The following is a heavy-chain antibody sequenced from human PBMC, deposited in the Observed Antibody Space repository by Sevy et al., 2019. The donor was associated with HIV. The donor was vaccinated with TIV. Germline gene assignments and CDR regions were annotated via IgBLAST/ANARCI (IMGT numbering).Heavy chain of an antibody. CDR2: IRYDGSNK. Sequence: GGSLRLSCAASGFTFSSYGMHWVRQAPGKGLEWVAFIRYDGSNKYYADSVKGRFTISRDNSKNTLYLQMNSLRAEDTAVYYCAKDYNFGGSSGYDNYYYMDVWGKGTTVTVSS. CDR1: GFTFSSYG. V-gene: IGHV3-30*02. CDR3: AKDYNFGGSSGYDNYYYMDV. J-gene: IGHJ6*03. D-gene: IGHD6-19*01.